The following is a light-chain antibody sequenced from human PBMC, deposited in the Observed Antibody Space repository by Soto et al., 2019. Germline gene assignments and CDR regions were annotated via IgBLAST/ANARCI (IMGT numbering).Light chain of an antibody. CDR1: QSIGSW. Sequence: DIQMTQSPSILSASVGDRVTITCRASQSIGSWLAWYQQKPGKAPKLLIYKASSLESGVPSRFSGSGSGTEFTLTISSLQPDDFATYYCQQYNSYSITFGQGTRLEIK. V-gene: IGKV1-5*03. CDR3: QQYNSYSIT. J-gene: IGKJ5*01. CDR2: KAS.